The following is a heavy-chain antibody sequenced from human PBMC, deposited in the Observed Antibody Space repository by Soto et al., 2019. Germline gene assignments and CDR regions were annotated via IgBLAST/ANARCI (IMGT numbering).Heavy chain of an antibody. D-gene: IGHD3-10*01. CDR2: IYYHGIT. Sequence: PEKLRVTYTVSGGSIRSYYWSWIRQPPGKGLEWIGYIYYHGITRYNPSLTSRVTISVDTSKNQFSLRLSSVTAADTAVYYCATLAFGLQTEEMAALDSDFDFWGQGALVTVS. V-gene: IGHV4-59*01. J-gene: IGHJ4*02. CDR3: ATLAFGLQTEEMAALDSDFDF. CDR1: GGSIRSYY.